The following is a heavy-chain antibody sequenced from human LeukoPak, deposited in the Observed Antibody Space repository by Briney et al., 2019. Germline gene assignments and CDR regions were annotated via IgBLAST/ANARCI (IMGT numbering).Heavy chain of an antibody. CDR1: GFTFSSYG. D-gene: IGHD1-26*01. Sequence: PGGSLRLSCATFGFTFSSYGMTWVRQAPGKGLEWVSTISISGGTTYYADSVKGRSSISRDNSKSTVYLQLNSLRAEDTAVYYCARDPNQWELEYYFDYWGQGTLVTVSS. CDR2: ISISGGTT. V-gene: IGHV3-23*01. J-gene: IGHJ4*02. CDR3: ARDPNQWELEYYFDY.